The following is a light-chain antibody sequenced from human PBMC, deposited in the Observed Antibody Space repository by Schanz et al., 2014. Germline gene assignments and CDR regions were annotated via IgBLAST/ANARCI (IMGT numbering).Light chain of an antibody. Sequence: EIVLAQSPGTLSLSPGERATLSCRASQSISATYLAWYQQKPGQAPRLLIYGTSIRATGIPDRFSGSGSGTDFTLTISSLQSEDFAVYYCHQHNNWPKTFGQGTKVEVK. CDR1: QSISATY. CDR3: HQHNNWPKT. J-gene: IGKJ1*01. V-gene: IGKV3D-20*02. CDR2: GTS.